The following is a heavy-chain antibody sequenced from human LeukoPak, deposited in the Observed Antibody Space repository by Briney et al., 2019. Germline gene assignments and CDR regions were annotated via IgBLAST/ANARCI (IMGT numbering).Heavy chain of an antibody. CDR2: IHYTGST. CDR1: GGSISSYY. Sequence: PSETLSLTCTVAGGSISSYYWSWIRQPSGKGLKWIGYIHYTGSTNYNPSLKSRVTISVDTSKNHFSLKLRSVTAADTAVYYCARGSENYYYYYMDVWGKGTTVTISS. J-gene: IGHJ6*03. V-gene: IGHV4-59*01. D-gene: IGHD1-26*01. CDR3: ARGSENYYYYYMDV.